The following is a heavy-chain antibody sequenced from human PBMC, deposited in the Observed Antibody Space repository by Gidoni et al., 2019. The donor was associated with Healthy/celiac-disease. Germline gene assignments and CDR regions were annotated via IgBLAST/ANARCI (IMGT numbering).Heavy chain of an antibody. CDR3: AREDRDI. Sequence: QVQLVESGGGVVQPGRSLRLPCAASGFTFSSYAMHWVRQAPGKGLEWVAVISYDGSNKYYADSVKGRFTISRDNSKNTLYLQMNSLRAEDTAVYYCAREDRDIWGQGTMVTVSS. J-gene: IGHJ3*02. CDR1: GFTFSSYA. V-gene: IGHV3-30-3*01. CDR2: ISYDGSNK.